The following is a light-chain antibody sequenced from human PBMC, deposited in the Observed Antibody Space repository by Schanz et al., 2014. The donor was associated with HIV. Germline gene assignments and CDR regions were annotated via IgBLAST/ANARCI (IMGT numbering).Light chain of an antibody. V-gene: IGLV1-44*01. CDR1: GSNIGRNT. CDR2: TNS. Sequence: QSVLPQPPSASGTPGQRVTISCSGSGSNIGRNTVSWYQQFPGTAPKAVIYTNSQRPSGVPDRFSGSKSGTSASLAISGLQSEDESDYYCAAWDEGLNGLVFGTGTKLTVL. J-gene: IGLJ1*01. CDR3: AAWDEGLNGLV.